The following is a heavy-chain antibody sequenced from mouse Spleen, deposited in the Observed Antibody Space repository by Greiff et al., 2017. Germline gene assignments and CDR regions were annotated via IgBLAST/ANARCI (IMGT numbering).Heavy chain of an antibody. J-gene: IGHJ3*01. Sequence: VQLQQPGAELVKPGASVKLSCKASGYTFTSYWMHWVKQRPGQGLEWIGEIDPSDSYTNYNQKFKGKATLTVDKSSSTAYMQLSSLTSEDSAVYYCARSGDYAWFAYWGQGTLVTVSA. CDR3: ARSGDYAWFAY. CDR2: IDPSDSYT. CDR1: GYTFTSYW. V-gene: IGHV1-69*02. D-gene: IGHD2-4*01.